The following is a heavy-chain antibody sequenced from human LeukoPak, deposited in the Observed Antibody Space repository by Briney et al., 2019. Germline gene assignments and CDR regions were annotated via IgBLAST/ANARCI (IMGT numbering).Heavy chain of an antibody. CDR3: ARDGEYSSSSGGFDY. J-gene: IGHJ4*02. D-gene: IGHD6-6*01. Sequence: SETLSLTCTVSGGSISSSSYYWGWIRQPPGKGLEWIGSIYYSGSTNYNPSLKSRVTISVDTSKNQFSLKLSSVTAADTAVYYCARDGEYSSSSGGFDYWGQGTLVTVSS. CDR2: IYYSGST. CDR1: GGSISSSSYY. V-gene: IGHV4-39*07.